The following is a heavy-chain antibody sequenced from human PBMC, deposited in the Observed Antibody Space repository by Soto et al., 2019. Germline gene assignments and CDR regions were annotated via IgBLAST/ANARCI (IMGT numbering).Heavy chain of an antibody. CDR1: GGLFSSYA. CDR3: ARGGSGYVWFNEF. J-gene: IGHJ4*02. V-gene: IGHV1-69*13. CDR2: IIPVFDTV. D-gene: IGHD3-22*01. Sequence: ASVKVSCKDTGGLFSSYAVSWVRQAPGQGLEWMGGIIPVFDTVYYAQKFQGRVTITADESTNTAYMELSSLRSEDTAMYYCARGGSGYVWFNEFWGQGTLVTVSS.